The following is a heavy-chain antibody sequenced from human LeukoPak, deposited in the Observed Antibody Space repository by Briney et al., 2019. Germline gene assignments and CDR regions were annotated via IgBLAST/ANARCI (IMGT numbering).Heavy chain of an antibody. J-gene: IGHJ4*02. D-gene: IGHD3-22*01. CDR3: AKEGYDSSGYYPRLFDY. CDR1: GFTFSSYA. CDR2: ISGSGGST. V-gene: IGHV3-23*01. Sequence: PGGSLRLSCAASGFTFSSYAMSWVRQAPGKGLEWVSAISGSGGSTYYPDSVKGRFTISRDNSKNTLYLQMNSLRAEDTAVYYCAKEGYDSSGYYPRLFDYWGQGTLVTVSS.